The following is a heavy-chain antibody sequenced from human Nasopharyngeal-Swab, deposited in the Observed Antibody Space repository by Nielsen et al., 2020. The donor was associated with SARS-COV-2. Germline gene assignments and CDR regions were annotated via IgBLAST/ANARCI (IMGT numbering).Heavy chain of an antibody. J-gene: IGHJ4*02. CDR2: IRYDGSNK. CDR1: GFTFSSYA. V-gene: IGHV3-30*02. D-gene: IGHD1-26*01. Sequence: GESLKISCAASGFTFSSYAMHWVRQAPGKGLEWVAFIRYDGSNKYYADSVKGRFTISRDNSKNTLYLQMNSLRAEDTAVYYCASISPKTNSGSYLGGFDYWGQGTLVTVSS. CDR3: ASISPKTNSGSYLGGFDY.